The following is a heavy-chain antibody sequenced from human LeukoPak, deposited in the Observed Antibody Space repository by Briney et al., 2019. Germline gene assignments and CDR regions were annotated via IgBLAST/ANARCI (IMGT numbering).Heavy chain of an antibody. CDR1: GFTFSRFG. J-gene: IGHJ2*01. Sequence: GGSLRLSCAASGFTFSRFGTHWVRQAPGKGLEWVAVIWYDGSNKYYADSVKGRFSVSRDNSKNTLYLQMNSLRAEDTAVYYCARDLGGYDRSGYFDLWGRGTQVTVSS. CDR2: IWYDGSNK. V-gene: IGHV3-33*01. D-gene: IGHD5-12*01. CDR3: ARDLGGYDRSGYFDL.